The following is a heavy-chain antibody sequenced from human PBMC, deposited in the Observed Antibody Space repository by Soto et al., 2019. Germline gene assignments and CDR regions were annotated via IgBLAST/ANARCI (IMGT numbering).Heavy chain of an antibody. J-gene: IGHJ3*02. Sequence: ASVKVSCTASGYSFTSYYMHWVRRAPGQGLEWMGIINPSGGSTSYAQKFQGRVTMTRDTSTSTVYMELSSLRSEDTAVYYCARGITIFGVVTAQLGAFDIWGQGTMVTVSS. CDR3: ARGITIFGVVTAQLGAFDI. CDR1: GYSFTSYY. V-gene: IGHV1-46*03. CDR2: INPSGGST. D-gene: IGHD3-3*01.